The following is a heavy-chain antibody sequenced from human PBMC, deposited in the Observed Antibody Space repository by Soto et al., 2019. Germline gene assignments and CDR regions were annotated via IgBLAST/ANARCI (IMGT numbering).Heavy chain of an antibody. J-gene: IGHJ6*02. D-gene: IGHD2-2*01. V-gene: IGHV4-39*07. CDR3: ARARYQLLHPYYYGMDV. Sequence: SETLSLTCTVSGGSISSSSYYWGWIRQPPGKGLEWIGSIYYSGSTYYNPSPKSRVTISVDTSRNQVSLKLSSVTAADSAVYFCARARYQLLHPYYYGMDVWGQGTTVTVSS. CDR1: GGSISSSSYY. CDR2: IYYSGST.